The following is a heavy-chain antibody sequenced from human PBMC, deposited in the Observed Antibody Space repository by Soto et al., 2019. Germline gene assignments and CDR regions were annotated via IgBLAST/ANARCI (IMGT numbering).Heavy chain of an antibody. Sequence: GGSLRLSCAASGFTFDDYAMHWVRQAPGKGLEWVSGISWNSGSIGYADSVKGRFTISRDNAKNSLYLQMNSLRAEDTALYYCAKIGAAAGYYYGMDVWGQGTTVTVSS. J-gene: IGHJ6*02. CDR3: AKIGAAAGYYYGMDV. D-gene: IGHD6-13*01. CDR1: GFTFDDYA. CDR2: ISWNSGSI. V-gene: IGHV3-9*01.